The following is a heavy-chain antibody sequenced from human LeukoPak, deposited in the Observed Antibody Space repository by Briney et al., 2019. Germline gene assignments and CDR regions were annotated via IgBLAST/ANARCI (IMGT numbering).Heavy chain of an antibody. Sequence: GGSLRLSCAASGFTFSSYSMNWVCQAPGKGLEWVSYISSTSSTIYYADSVKGRFTISRDNAKNSLYLQMNSLRAEDTAVYYCAGWFDLDAFDIWGQGTMVTVSS. V-gene: IGHV3-48*01. CDR1: GFTFSSYS. J-gene: IGHJ3*02. D-gene: IGHD3-10*01. CDR2: ISSTSSTI. CDR3: AGWFDLDAFDI.